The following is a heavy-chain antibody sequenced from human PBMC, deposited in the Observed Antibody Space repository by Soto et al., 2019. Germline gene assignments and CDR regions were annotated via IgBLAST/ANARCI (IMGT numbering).Heavy chain of an antibody. Sequence: GGSLRLSCAASGFTFSSYAMRWVRRAPGKGLEWVAVISYDGSNKYYADSVKGRSTISRDNSKNTLYLQMNSLRAEDTAVYYCAKSLAGDSSGATYAGYWGQGT. CDR2: ISYDGSNK. CDR3: AKSLAGDSSGATYAGY. CDR1: GFTFSSYA. J-gene: IGHJ4*02. V-gene: IGHV3-30*18. D-gene: IGHD6-6*01.